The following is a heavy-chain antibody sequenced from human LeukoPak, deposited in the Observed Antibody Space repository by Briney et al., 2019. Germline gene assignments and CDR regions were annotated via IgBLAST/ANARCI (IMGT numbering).Heavy chain of an antibody. J-gene: IGHJ4*02. D-gene: IGHD2-15*01. CDR3: ATHQGPGIVVVVAATPLDY. CDR1: GFTFSSYA. Sequence: GGSLRLSCAASGFTFSSYAMSWVRQAPGKGLEWVSAFSGSGGSTYYADSVKGRFTISRDNSKNTLYLQMNSLRAEDTAVYYCATHQGPGIVVVVAATPLDYWGQGTLVTVSS. V-gene: IGHV3-23*01. CDR2: FSGSGGST.